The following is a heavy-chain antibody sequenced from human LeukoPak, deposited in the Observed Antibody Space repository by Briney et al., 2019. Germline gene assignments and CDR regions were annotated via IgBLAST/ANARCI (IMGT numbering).Heavy chain of an antibody. V-gene: IGHV4-34*01. CDR3: ARQGYSSGWYPGSYYYYGMDV. D-gene: IGHD6-19*01. CDR2: INHSGST. CDR1: GGSFSGYY. J-gene: IGHJ6*02. Sequence: PSETLSLTCAVYGGSFSGYYWSWIRQPPWKRLEWIGEINHSGSTNYNPSLKSRVTISVDTSKNQFSLKLSSVTAADTAVYYCARQGYSSGWYPGSYYYYGMDVWGQGTTVTVSS.